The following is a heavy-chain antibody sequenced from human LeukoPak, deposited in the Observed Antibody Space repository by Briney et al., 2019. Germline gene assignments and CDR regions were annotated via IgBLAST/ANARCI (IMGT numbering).Heavy chain of an antibody. Sequence: GGFLRLSCAPSGFTVSSNYMSWVRQAPGKGLEWVSVIYSGGDTFYADSVKGRFTISRDNSENTLYPQMNSLRAEDTAVYYCAAKVELRSNGPYFNSWGQGTLVTVSS. CDR3: AAKVELRSNGPYFNS. J-gene: IGHJ4*02. CDR1: GFTVSSNY. D-gene: IGHD1-7*01. CDR2: IYSGGDT. V-gene: IGHV3-53*01.